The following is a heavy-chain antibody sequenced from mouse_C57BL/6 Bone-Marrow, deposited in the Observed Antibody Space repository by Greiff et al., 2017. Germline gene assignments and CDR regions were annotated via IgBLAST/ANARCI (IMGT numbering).Heavy chain of an antibody. CDR1: GFNIKNTY. V-gene: IGHV14-3*01. CDR2: IDPANGNT. Sequence: VQLKESVAELVRPGASVKLSCTASGFNIKNTYMHWVKQRPEQGLEWIGRIDPANGNTKYAPKFQGKATITADTSSNTACLQLSSLTSEDTAIYYCARIYYYGSSYFFYAMDYWGQGTSVTVSS. CDR3: ARIYYYGSSYFFYAMDY. J-gene: IGHJ4*01. D-gene: IGHD1-1*01.